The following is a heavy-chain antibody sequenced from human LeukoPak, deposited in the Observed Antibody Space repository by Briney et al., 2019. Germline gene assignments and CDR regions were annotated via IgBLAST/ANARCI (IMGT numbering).Heavy chain of an antibody. CDR1: GGSISGYY. D-gene: IGHD3-22*01. V-gene: IGHV4-59*08. Sequence: SETLSLTCTVSGGSISGYYWSWIRQSPGKGLVGIGYMYYSGSTNYNPSLESRITISIDMSNNQFSLTLSSVTAADTALYYCARHFTYYYDSSGYPRDAFDIWGQGTMVTVSS. J-gene: IGHJ3*02. CDR3: ARHFTYYYDSSGYPRDAFDI. CDR2: MYYSGST.